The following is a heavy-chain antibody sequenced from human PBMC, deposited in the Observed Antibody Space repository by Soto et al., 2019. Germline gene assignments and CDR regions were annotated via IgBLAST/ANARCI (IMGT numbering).Heavy chain of an antibody. Sequence: EVQLVESGGGLVQPGRSLRLSCAASGFTFDDYAMHWVRQAPGKGLEWVSGISWNSGSIGYADSVKGRFTISRDNAKNSLYLQMNRLRAEDTALYYCAKDVGSTSLTPSYFDYWGQGTLVTVSS. CDR3: AKDVGSTSLTPSYFDY. V-gene: IGHV3-9*01. CDR2: ISWNSGSI. D-gene: IGHD2-2*01. CDR1: GFTFDDYA. J-gene: IGHJ4*02.